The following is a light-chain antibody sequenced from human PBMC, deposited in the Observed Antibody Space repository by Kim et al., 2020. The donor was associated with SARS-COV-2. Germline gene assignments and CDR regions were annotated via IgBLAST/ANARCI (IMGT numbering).Light chain of an antibody. Sequence: TRSCRASQSVSNNLAWYQQQPGQAPRLLIYFASTRASGVPARFSGSGSGTEFTLTISPLQPEDFAVYYCQQYNRLPLFGGGTKVEI. J-gene: IGKJ4*01. CDR2: FAS. CDR3: QQYNRLPL. V-gene: IGKV3-15*01. CDR1: QSVSNN.